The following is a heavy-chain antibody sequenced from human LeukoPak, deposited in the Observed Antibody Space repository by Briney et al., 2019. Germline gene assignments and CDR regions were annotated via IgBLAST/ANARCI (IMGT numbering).Heavy chain of an antibody. Sequence: GGSLRLSCAASGFTFSDYYMGWIRQAPGKGLEWVSYISSGGSTIDYADSVKGRFTISRDNAKNSLYLQMNSLRAEDTAVYYCARDRASRYGMDVWGQGTTVTVSS. V-gene: IGHV3-11*01. CDR3: ARDRASRYGMDV. CDR2: ISSGGSTI. CDR1: GFTFSDYY. D-gene: IGHD3-10*01. J-gene: IGHJ6*02.